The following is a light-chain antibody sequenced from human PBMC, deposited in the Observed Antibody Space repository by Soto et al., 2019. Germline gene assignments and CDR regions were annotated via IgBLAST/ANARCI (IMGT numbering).Light chain of an antibody. V-gene: IGLV3-1*01. Sequence: SYELTQSPSVSVSPGQTASITCSGDKLGDRFAYWYQQKPGQSPVVVIYKDRKRPSGIPERFSGSNSGNTATLTISGTQATDEADYYCQAWDSSSVVFGGGTQLTVL. CDR3: QAWDSSSVV. CDR2: KDR. CDR1: KLGDRF. J-gene: IGLJ2*01.